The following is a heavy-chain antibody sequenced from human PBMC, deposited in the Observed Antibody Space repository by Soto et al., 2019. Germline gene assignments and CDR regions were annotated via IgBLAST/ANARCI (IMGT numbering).Heavy chain of an antibody. Sequence: EFGATLVNPTQTLTLTCTFSGFSLSTSGEGVGWIRQPPGKALEWLALIYWDDDKRYSPPLKSRLTITKDTSKNQVVLTMTNMDPVDTATYYCAHRKYYDILTGSFDPWGQGTLVTVSS. CDR1: GFSLSTSGEG. J-gene: IGHJ5*02. V-gene: IGHV2-5*02. CDR2: IYWDDDK. CDR3: AHRKYYDILTGSFDP. D-gene: IGHD3-9*01.